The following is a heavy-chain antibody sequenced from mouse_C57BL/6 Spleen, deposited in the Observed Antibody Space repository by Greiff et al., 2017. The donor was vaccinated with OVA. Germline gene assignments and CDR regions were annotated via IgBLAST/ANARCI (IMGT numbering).Heavy chain of an antibody. CDR2: IYPGSGNT. D-gene: IGHD2-3*01. CDR3: ARYDGYYNYYAMDY. J-gene: IGHJ4*01. Sequence: VQLQQPGAELVRPGASVKLSCKASGYTFTDYYINWVKQRPGQGLEWIARIYPGSGNTYYNEKFKGKATLTAEKSSSTAYMQLSSLTSEDSAVYFCARYDGYYNYYAMDYWGQGTSVTVSS. CDR1: GYTFTDYY. V-gene: IGHV1-76*01.